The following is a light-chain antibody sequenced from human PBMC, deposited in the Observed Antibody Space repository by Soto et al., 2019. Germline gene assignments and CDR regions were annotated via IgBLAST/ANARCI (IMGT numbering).Light chain of an antibody. V-gene: IGKV3D-15*01. CDR1: QSVRSA. CDR3: QQYNDWPLT. J-gene: IGKJ4*01. CDR2: AAA. Sequence: EIVMTQSPATLSVSPGERATLSCRASQSVRSALAWYQQKPGQAPRLLIYAAATRASGIPARFSGSGSGTEFSLTISSLQSEDFAVYFCQQYNDWPLTFGGGTKVDI.